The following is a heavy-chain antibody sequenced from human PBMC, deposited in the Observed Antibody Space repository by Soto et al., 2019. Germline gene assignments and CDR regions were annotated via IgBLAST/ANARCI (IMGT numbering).Heavy chain of an antibody. CDR2: IYNSGST. V-gene: IGHV4-31*03. Sequence: QVQLQESGPGLVKPSQTLSLTCTVSGGSINSGGYYWSWIRQHPGKGLEWIGYIYNSGSTYYNPSLKSRVTISVDTSKTQSSLKLSSVTAADTAVYCCARGITMVRGVIHTPYFDYWGQGTLVTVSS. D-gene: IGHD3-10*01. CDR1: GGSINSGGYY. CDR3: ARGITMVRGVIHTPYFDY. J-gene: IGHJ4*02.